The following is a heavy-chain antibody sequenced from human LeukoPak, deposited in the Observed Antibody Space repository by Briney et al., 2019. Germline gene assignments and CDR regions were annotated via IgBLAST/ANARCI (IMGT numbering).Heavy chain of an antibody. CDR1: GFTFSSYG. Sequence: PGGSLRLSCAASGFTFSSYGMHWVRQAPGKGLEWVAVILSDGSKEFYTDSVKGRFTISRDNSKNTLYLQMNSLRAEDTAVYYCARGSPIYGDYYGVDYWGQGTLVTVSS. CDR2: ILSDGSKE. D-gene: IGHD4-17*01. CDR3: ARGSPIYGDYYGVDY. J-gene: IGHJ4*02. V-gene: IGHV3-33*01.